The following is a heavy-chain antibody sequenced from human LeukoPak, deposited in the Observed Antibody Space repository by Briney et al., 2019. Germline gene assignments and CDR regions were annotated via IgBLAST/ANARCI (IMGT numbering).Heavy chain of an antibody. J-gene: IGHJ4*02. V-gene: IGHV1-58*02. D-gene: IGHD5-24*01. CDR2: IVVGSGNT. CDR1: GFTFTSSA. CDR3: AAREMAVSYYFDY. Sequence: AVKVSCKASGFTFTSSAMQWVRQARGQRLEWIGWIVVGSGNTNYAQKFQERVTITRDMSTSTVYMELSSLRSEDTAVYYCAAREMAVSYYFDYWGQGTLVTVSS.